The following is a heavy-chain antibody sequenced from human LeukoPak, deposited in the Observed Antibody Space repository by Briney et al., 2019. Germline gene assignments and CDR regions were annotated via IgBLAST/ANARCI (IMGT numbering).Heavy chain of an antibody. D-gene: IGHD2-15*01. J-gene: IGHJ4*02. Sequence: PSETLSLTCTVSGGSISSRYYWGWVRQPPGEGLEWIGTVYYSGRTYYNPSPKSRLTISVDTSKNQFSLKLNSVTAADTAIYYCARQGEHCDGGSCFPFHYWGQGTLVTVSS. CDR1: GGSISSRYY. CDR2: VYYSGRT. CDR3: ARQGEHCDGGSCFPFHY. V-gene: IGHV4-39*01.